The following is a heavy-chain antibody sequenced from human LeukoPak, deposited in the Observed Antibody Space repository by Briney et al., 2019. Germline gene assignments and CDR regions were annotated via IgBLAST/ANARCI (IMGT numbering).Heavy chain of an antibody. J-gene: IGHJ4*02. D-gene: IGHD3-10*01. CDR3: ARGGYYGSGSYPTFYFDY. Sequence: GRSLRLSCAASGFTFSSYAMHWVRQAPGKGLEWVAVISYDGITKYYADSVKGRFTISRDDSKNTLYLQMNSLRAEDTAAFYCARGGYYGSGSYPTFYFDYWGQGTLVTVSS. CDR1: GFTFSSYA. V-gene: IGHV3-30-3*01. CDR2: ISYDGITK.